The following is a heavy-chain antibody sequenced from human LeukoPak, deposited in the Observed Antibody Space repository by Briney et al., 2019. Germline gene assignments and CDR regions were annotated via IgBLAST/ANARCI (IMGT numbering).Heavy chain of an antibody. Sequence: GGSLRLSCSASGFTFSSYAMHWVRQTPGKGLEHVSTISSTGDSTYYADSMKGRFTISRDNSKDTLFLQMSSLRAEDTAVYYCVKDRGSSGWFDCWGQGTLVTVSS. CDR1: GFTFSSYA. CDR3: VKDRGSSGWFDC. CDR2: ISSTGDST. J-gene: IGHJ4*02. D-gene: IGHD3-22*01. V-gene: IGHV3-64D*09.